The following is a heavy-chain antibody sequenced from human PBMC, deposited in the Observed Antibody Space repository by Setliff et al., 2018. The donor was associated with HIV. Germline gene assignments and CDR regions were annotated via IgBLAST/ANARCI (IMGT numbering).Heavy chain of an antibody. V-gene: IGHV4-59*01. Sequence: PSETLSLTCSVSGSSIGSYYWSWIRLPPGKGLEWIGYIYYSGTTNYNPSLKSRVTISVDTSKREFSLSLTSLTAADTAMYYCTRGIGGIGYYPDYWGLGTLVTVSS. J-gene: IGHJ4*02. CDR2: IYYSGTT. D-gene: IGHD3-22*01. CDR1: GSSIGSYY. CDR3: TRGIGGIGYYPDY.